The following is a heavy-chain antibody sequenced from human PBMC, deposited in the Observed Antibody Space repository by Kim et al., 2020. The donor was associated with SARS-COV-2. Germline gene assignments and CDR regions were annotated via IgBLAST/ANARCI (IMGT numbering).Heavy chain of an antibody. D-gene: IGHD4-17*01. CDR1: GGSFSGYY. CDR2: INHSGST. V-gene: IGHV4-34*01. CDR3: ARGRGRVTTVYYYGMDV. Sequence: SETLSLTCAVYGGSFSGYYWSWIRQPPGKGLEWIGEINHSGSTNYNPSLKSRVTISVDTSKNQFSLKLSSVTAADTAVYYCARGRGRVTTVYYYGMDVWGQGTTVTVSS. J-gene: IGHJ6*02.